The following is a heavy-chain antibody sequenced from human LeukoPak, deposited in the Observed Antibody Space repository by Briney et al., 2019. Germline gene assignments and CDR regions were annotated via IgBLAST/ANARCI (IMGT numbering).Heavy chain of an antibody. Sequence: GGSLRLSCAASGFTFSSSAMSWVRQAPGKGLEWVSAISNNGGNIYYADSVQGRFTISRDNSKSTLCLQMNSLRDEDTAVYYCAKKLGYCSDGSCYFTYWGQGTLVTVSS. D-gene: IGHD2-15*01. CDR1: GFTFSSSA. CDR2: ISNNGGNI. J-gene: IGHJ4*02. CDR3: AKKLGYCSDGSCYFTY. V-gene: IGHV3-23*01.